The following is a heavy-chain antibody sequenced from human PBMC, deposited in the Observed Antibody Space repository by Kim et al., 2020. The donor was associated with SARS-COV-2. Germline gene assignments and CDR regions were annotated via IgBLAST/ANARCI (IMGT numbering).Heavy chain of an antibody. CDR3: ARDGGGLRPDI. CDR2: IRCDGPYT. D-gene: IGHD5-12*01. Sequence: GGSLRLSCAASGFTFSRYFMHWVRHAPGKGLVLVSRIRCDGPYTNYSDSVEGRLTISRDNAKNTLYLQMSSLRDEDTAVYYCARDGGGLRPDIWGQGTMVTVSP. J-gene: IGHJ3*02. CDR1: GFTFSRYF. V-gene: IGHV3-74*01.